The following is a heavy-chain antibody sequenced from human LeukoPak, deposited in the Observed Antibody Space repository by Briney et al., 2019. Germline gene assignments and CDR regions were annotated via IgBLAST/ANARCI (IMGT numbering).Heavy chain of an antibody. Sequence: SETLSLTCAVSGDSVSSNSAAWNWIKQSPSRGLEWLGRTYYRSKWYNDYAVSVKSRITINPDTSKNQFSLQLNSVTPEDTAVYYCAGTGYDSSGYNQFDYWGQGTLVTVSS. D-gene: IGHD3-22*01. V-gene: IGHV6-1*01. CDR3: AGTGYDSSGYNQFDY. J-gene: IGHJ4*02. CDR2: TYYRSKWYN. CDR1: GDSVSSNSAA.